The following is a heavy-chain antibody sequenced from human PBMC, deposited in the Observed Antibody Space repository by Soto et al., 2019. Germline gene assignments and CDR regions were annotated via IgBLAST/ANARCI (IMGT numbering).Heavy chain of an antibody. CDR1: GFALSSHS. Sequence: SLRLSCASSGFALSSHSMYWVRQAPGKGLEWVSYISPVGGDVHYADSVKGRFTFSRDLAKSSLSLQMTRLRDEDAAVYFCARGRADTAYFESWGQGTLVTVSS. CDR3: ARGRADTAYFES. CDR2: ISPVGGDV. D-gene: IGHD5-18*01. J-gene: IGHJ4*02. V-gene: IGHV3-48*02.